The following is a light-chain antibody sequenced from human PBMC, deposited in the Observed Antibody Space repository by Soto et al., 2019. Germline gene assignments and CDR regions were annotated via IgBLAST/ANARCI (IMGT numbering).Light chain of an antibody. CDR1: QSISSW. CDR2: KAS. CDR3: QQYNSYSWT. J-gene: IGKJ1*01. V-gene: IGKV1-5*03. Sequence: DIQMTQSPSTLSASVGDRVTITCRASQSISSWLAWYQQKRGKAPKLLIYKASSLESGVPSRFSGSGSGTEFTLTISSLQPGDFATYYCQQYNSYSWTFGQGTKVEIK.